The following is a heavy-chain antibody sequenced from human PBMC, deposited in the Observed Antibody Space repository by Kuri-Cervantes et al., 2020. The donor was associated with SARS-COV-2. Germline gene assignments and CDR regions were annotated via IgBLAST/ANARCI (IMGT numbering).Heavy chain of an antibody. V-gene: IGHV4-34*01. J-gene: IGHJ6*02. CDR1: GGSFSGYY. CDR3: ARDANRITIFGVVIIPGVGDV. D-gene: IGHD3-3*01. Sequence: SQTLSLTCAVYGGSFSGYYWSWIRQPPGKGLEWIGEINHSGSTNYNPSLKSRVTISVDTSKNQFSLKLSSVTAADTAVYYCARDANRITIFGVVIIPGVGDVWGQGTTVTVSS. CDR2: INHSGST.